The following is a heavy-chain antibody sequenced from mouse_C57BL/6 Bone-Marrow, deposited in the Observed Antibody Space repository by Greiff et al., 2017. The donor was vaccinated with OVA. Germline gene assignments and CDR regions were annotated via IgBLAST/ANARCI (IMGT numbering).Heavy chain of an antibody. CDR3: ASLGDSPYAVDF. Sequence: DVKLVESGGDLVKPGGSLKLSCAASGFTFSSYGMSWVRQTPDKRLEWVATISSGGSYTYYPDSVKGRFTIYRDNAKNTLYLQMSSLKSEDTAMYYCASLGDSPYAVDFWGRGTSVTVSS. D-gene: IGHD2-12*01. CDR2: ISSGGSYT. CDR1: GFTFSSYG. J-gene: IGHJ4*01. V-gene: IGHV5-6*02.